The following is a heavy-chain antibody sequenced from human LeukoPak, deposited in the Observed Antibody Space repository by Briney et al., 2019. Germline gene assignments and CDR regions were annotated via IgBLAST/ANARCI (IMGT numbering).Heavy chain of an antibody. CDR1: GGSISSSSYY. CDR2: INHSGST. V-gene: IGHV4-39*07. CDR3: ASRLLPIATVTTSKNEYYYYGMDV. D-gene: IGHD4-17*01. Sequence: TASETLSLTCTVSGGSISSSSYYWGWIRQPPGKGLEWIGEINHSGSTNYNPSLKSRVTISVDTSKNQFSLKLSSVTAADTAVYYCASRLLPIATVTTSKNEYYYYGMDVWGQGTTVTVSS. J-gene: IGHJ6*02.